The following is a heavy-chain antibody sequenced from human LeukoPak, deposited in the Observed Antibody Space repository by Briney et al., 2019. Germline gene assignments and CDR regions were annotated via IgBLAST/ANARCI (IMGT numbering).Heavy chain of an antibody. CDR3: ARADYSSTWSHDYYYMDV. CDR2: IYYSGRT. Sequence: SETLSLTCTVSGASISSYYWSWIRQSPGKGLEWIGYIYYSGRTNYNPSLKSRVTISVDTSKNQFSLKLSSVTAADTAVYYCARADYSSTWSHDYYYMDVWGKGTTVTVSS. D-gene: IGHD6-13*01. CDR1: GASISSYY. V-gene: IGHV4-59*08. J-gene: IGHJ6*03.